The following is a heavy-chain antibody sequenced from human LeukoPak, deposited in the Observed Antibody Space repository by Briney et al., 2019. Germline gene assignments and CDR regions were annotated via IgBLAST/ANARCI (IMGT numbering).Heavy chain of an antibody. CDR1: GYMFTSYS. V-gene: IGHV1-46*01. CDR3: ARGEVPGTLPGNEDTSYYYYMDV. Sequence: ASVKVSCKASGYMFTSYSMHWVRQAPGQGLEWMGIINPSGASTSYAQKFQGRVTITTDESTSTAYMELSSLRSEDTAVYYCARGEVPGTLPGNEDTSYYYYMDVWGKGTTVTVSS. D-gene: IGHD1-1*01. CDR2: INPSGAST. J-gene: IGHJ6*03.